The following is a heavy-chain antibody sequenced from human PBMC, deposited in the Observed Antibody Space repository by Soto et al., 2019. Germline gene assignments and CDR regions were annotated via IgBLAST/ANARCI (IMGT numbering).Heavy chain of an antibody. CDR2: IGTAGDT. J-gene: IGHJ6*02. CDR1: GFTFSSYD. D-gene: IGHD3-22*01. Sequence: GGSLRLSCAASGFTFSSYDMHWVRQATGKGLEWVSAIGTAGDTYYPGSVKGRFTISRENAKNSLYLQMNSLRAEDTAVYYCARSGTATSGYYDGYYYYYGMDVWGQGTTVTVSS. CDR3: ARSGTATSGYYDGYYYYYGMDV. V-gene: IGHV3-13*01.